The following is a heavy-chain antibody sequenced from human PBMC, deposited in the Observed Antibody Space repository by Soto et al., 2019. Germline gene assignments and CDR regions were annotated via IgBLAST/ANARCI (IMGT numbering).Heavy chain of an antibody. CDR2: IYYSWST. CDR1: GGSISSGGYY. V-gene: IGHV4-31*03. Sequence: QVQLQESGPGLLKPSQALSLTCTVSGGSISSGGYYWSWIRQHPGKGLEWIGFIYYSWSTYYNQSLTSRVTISVDTSKNLFSLKLRCVTAADSAVYYCAREPSFWGQGTLVAVSS. J-gene: IGHJ4*02. CDR3: AREPSF. D-gene: IGHD3-16*02.